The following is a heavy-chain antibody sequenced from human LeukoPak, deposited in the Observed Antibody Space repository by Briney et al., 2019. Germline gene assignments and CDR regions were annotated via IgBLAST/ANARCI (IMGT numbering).Heavy chain of an antibody. CDR3: ARQEWGYYYGLGSYRRHEFDY. J-gene: IGHJ4*02. V-gene: IGHV4-34*01. D-gene: IGHD3-10*01. CDR1: GGSFSGYY. Sequence: SETLSLTCAVYGGSFSGYYWSWIRQPPGKGLEWIGEINHSGSTNYNPSLKSRVTISVNTCKNQFSLKLIPVTTADTAVDSGARQEWGYYYGLGSYRRHEFDYWGQGTLVTVSS. CDR2: INHSGST.